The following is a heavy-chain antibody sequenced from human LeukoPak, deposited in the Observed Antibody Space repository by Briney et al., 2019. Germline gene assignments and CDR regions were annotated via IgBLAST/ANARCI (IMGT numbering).Heavy chain of an antibody. J-gene: IGHJ4*02. CDR3: ARLTGSPWHGDY. D-gene: IGHD3-9*01. Sequence: SETLSLTCSVSGGSMISSGDSWGWIRQPPGKGLEWIGTIYNSGRTYYNPSLNSRVTISVDMSKNQFSLKLGSVTAADTTVYYCARLTGSPWHGDYWGQGTLVTVSS. CDR1: GGSMISSGDS. V-gene: IGHV4-39*01. CDR2: IYNSGRT.